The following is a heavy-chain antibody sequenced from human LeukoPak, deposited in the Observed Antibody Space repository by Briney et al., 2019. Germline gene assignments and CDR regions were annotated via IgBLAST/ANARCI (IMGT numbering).Heavy chain of an antibody. Sequence: GGSLRLSCAASGFTFSSYAMSWVRQAPGKGLEWVSAISGSGGSPYYADSVKGRFTISRDNSKNTLYLQMNSLRADDTAVYYCAKGARGDTVTAIVGLNWFDPWGQGTLVTVSS. J-gene: IGHJ5*02. CDR3: AKGARGDTVTAIVGLNWFDP. CDR1: GFTFSSYA. D-gene: IGHD4-17*01. V-gene: IGHV3-23*01. CDR2: ISGSGGSP.